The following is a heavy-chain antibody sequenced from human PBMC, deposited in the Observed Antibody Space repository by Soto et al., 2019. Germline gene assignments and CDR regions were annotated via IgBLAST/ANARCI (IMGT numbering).Heavy chain of an antibody. CDR3: ARPSKKYSSGPGGFDY. Sequence: SVKVSCKASGGTFSSYAISWVRQAPGQGLEWMGGIIPIFGTANYAQKFQGRVTITADESTSTAYMELSSLRSEDTAVYYCARPSKKYSSGPGGFDYWGQGTLVTVTS. V-gene: IGHV1-69*13. D-gene: IGHD6-19*01. J-gene: IGHJ4*02. CDR1: GGTFSSYA. CDR2: IIPIFGTA.